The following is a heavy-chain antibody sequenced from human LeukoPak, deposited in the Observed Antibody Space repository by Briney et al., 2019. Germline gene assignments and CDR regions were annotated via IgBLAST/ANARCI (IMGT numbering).Heavy chain of an antibody. Sequence: ASGFTFSDYEMTWVRQAPGQGLEWMGGIIPIFGTANYAQKVQGRVTITAEKAKSTAYMGGRSRRGGDKGVYYCXXDLXIXARXYYYYYYMDVWGKGTTVTVSS. CDR1: GFTFSDYE. D-gene: IGHD6-6*01. V-gene: IGHV1-69*06. CDR3: XXDLXIXARXYYYYYYMDV. J-gene: IGHJ6*03. CDR2: IIPIFGTA.